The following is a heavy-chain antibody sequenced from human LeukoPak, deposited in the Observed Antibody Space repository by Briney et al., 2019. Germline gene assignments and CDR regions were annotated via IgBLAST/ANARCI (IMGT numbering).Heavy chain of an antibody. CDR2: ISSIGNTI. CDR1: GFTFRSYE. CDR3: ARESYVTMIIGDY. D-gene: IGHD3-22*01. V-gene: IGHV3-48*03. J-gene: IGHJ4*02. Sequence: PGGSLRLSCAASGFTFRSYEMNWVRQAPGKGLEWVSYISSIGNTIYYADSVKGRFTISRDNAKNSLYPQMNSLRAEDTAIYYCARESYVTMIIGDYWGQGTLVTVSS.